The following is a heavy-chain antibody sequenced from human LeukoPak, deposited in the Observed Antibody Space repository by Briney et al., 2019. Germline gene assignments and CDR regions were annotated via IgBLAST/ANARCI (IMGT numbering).Heavy chain of an antibody. CDR1: GFMFHDYA. Sequence: GGSLRLSCAAPGFMFHDYAIHWVRQAPGKGLEWVSLISGDGGSTFYADSVKGRFTISRDNSKNSLYLQMNSLGSDDTALYYCARESESSGWYVYWGQGTLVTVSS. CDR3: ARESESSGWYVY. CDR2: ISGDGGST. V-gene: IGHV3-43*02. J-gene: IGHJ4*02. D-gene: IGHD6-19*01.